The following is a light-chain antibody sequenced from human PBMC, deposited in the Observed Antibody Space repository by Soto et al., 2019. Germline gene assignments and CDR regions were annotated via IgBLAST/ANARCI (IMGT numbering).Light chain of an antibody. J-gene: IGLJ1*01. Sequence: APTLPHSVPGSPGQSVPISCTGTMSDVGGYNYVSWYQQHPGKAPKLMIYDVNKRPSGVPDRFSGSKSGNTASLTISGLQAEDEADYSCCSYAGSYTLVFGTGIKVTVL. V-gene: IGLV2-11*01. CDR2: DVN. CDR3: CSYAGSYTLV. CDR1: MSDVGGYNY.